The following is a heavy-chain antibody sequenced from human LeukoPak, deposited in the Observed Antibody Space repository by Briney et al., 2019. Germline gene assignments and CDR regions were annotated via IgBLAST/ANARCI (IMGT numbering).Heavy chain of an antibody. Sequence: SETLSLTCTVSGGSISSYYWSWIRLPPGKRLEWIGYIDYSVTTNCNPSLKSRVTMSLDTSRNQFSLKLNSVTAADTAIYYCARGRRSSGRHDAFDIWGQGTVVIVSS. CDR1: GGSISSYY. J-gene: IGHJ3*02. D-gene: IGHD6-19*01. CDR3: ARGRRSSGRHDAFDI. V-gene: IGHV4-59*01. CDR2: IDYSVTT.